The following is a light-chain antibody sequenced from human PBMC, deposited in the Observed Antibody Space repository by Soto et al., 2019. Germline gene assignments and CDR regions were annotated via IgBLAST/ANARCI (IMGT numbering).Light chain of an antibody. CDR1: SSNIGAGFD. CDR3: QSYDSKLSGSV. J-gene: IGLJ1*01. Sequence: QSVLTQPPSVSGAPGQRVTISCTGSSSNIGAGFDVHWYQQLPGTAPKLLIYENNNRPSGVPDRFSGSKSGTSASLAITGLQAEDEADYYCQSYDSKLSGSVFGTGTKLTVL. CDR2: ENN. V-gene: IGLV1-40*01.